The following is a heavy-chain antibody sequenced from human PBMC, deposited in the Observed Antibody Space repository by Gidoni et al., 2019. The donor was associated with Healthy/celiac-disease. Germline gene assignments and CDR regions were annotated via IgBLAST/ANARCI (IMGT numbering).Heavy chain of an antibody. V-gene: IGHV4-34*01. CDR2: INHSGST. D-gene: IGHD2-15*01. Sequence: QVQLQQWGAGLLKPSETLSLTCAVYGGSFSGYYWSWIRQPPGKGLEWIGEINHSGSTNYNPSLKSRVTISVDTSKNQFSLKLSSVTAADTAVYYCARYPDIALGWFDPWGQGTLVTVSS. CDR3: ARYPDIALGWFDP. J-gene: IGHJ5*02. CDR1: GGSFSGYY.